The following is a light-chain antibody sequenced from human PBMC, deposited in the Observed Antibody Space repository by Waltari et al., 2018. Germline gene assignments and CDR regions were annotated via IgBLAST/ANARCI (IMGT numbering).Light chain of an antibody. CDR2: WAS. J-gene: IGKJ1*01. Sequence: DIVMTQSPDSLAVSLGERATINCKSRQSVLYCSINRNYLNWYQQKPGQPPKLLIDWASTRESGVPDRFSGSGSGTDFTLTISSLQAEDVAVYYCLQYYSSPRTFGQGTKVEIK. CDR3: LQYYSSPRT. V-gene: IGKV4-1*01. CDR1: QSVLYCSINRNY.